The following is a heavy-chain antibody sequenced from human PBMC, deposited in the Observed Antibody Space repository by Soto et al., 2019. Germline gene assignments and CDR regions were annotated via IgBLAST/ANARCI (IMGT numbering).Heavy chain of an antibody. Sequence: QVQLVESGGGVVQPGRSLRLSCAASGFTFSSYAMHWVRQAPGKGLEWVEVISYDGSNKYYADSVKGRFTISRDNSKNTLYLQMNSLRAEDTAVYYCARDHRGDSYFDYWGQGTLVTVSS. V-gene: IGHV3-30-3*01. CDR3: ARDHRGDSYFDY. J-gene: IGHJ4*02. CDR1: GFTFSSYA. CDR2: ISYDGSNK. D-gene: IGHD2-21*02.